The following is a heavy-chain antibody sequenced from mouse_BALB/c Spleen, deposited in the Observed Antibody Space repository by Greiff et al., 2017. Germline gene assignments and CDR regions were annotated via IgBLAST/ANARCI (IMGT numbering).Heavy chain of an antibody. J-gene: IGHJ2*01. D-gene: IGHD1-1*01. Sequence: EVQLVESGGGLVKSGGSLKLSCAASGFTFSSYAMSWVRQTPEKRLAWVASISSGGSTYYRDSVKGRFTISGDNARNSLYLQMSSLRSEDTAMYYCGRGRYGSSYFDYWGQGTTLA. CDR2: ISSGGST. CDR3: GRGRYGSSYFDY. CDR1: GFTFSSYA. V-gene: IGHV5-6-5*01.